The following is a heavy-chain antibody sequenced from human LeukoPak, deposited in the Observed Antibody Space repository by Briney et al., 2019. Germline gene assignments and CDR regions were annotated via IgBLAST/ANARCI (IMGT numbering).Heavy chain of an antibody. D-gene: IGHD3-3*01. V-gene: IGHV4-59*01. CDR2: IYYSGST. J-gene: IGHJ3*02. Sequence: SETLSLTCAVYGGSFSGYYWSWIRQPPGKGLEWIGYIYYSGSTNYNPSLKSRVTISVDTSKNQFSLKLSSVTAADTAVYYCARGQPEWFFSDAFDIWGQGTMVTVSS. CDR3: ARGQPEWFFSDAFDI. CDR1: GGSFSGYY.